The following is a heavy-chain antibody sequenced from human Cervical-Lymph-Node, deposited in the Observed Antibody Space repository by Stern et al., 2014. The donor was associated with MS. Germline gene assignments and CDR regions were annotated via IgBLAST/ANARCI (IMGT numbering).Heavy chain of an antibody. D-gene: IGHD6-13*01. V-gene: IGHV3-74*02. J-gene: IGHJ4*02. CDR3: ARVVAAAGTPSGYFDY. Sequence: EVQLVESGGGLVQPGGSLRLSCAASGFTFSSYWMHWVRQAPGKGLVWVSRINSDGSRTSYADSVKGRFTISRDNAKNTLYLQMNSLRAEDTAVYYCARVVAAAGTPSGYFDYWGQGTLVTVSS. CDR1: GFTFSSYW. CDR2: INSDGSRT.